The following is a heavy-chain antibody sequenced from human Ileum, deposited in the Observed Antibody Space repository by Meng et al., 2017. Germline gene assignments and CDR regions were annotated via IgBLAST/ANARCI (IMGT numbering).Heavy chain of an antibody. CDR3: ARHPRVKSSGNYRFDL. J-gene: IGHJ5*02. CDR2: FYNIGDT. D-gene: IGHD1-1*01. Sequence: SQTPSPTRDISGDSINNFYWSWIRQPTGKGLEWIAYFYNIGDTNSNPSLKSRVTISLDTSKNQFSLKLDSVSAADTAVYFCARHPRVKSSGNYRFDLWGQGKQVTVSS. CDR1: GDSINNFY. V-gene: IGHV4-59*08.